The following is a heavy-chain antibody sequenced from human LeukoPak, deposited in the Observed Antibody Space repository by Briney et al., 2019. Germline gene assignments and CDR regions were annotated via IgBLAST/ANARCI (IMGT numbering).Heavy chain of an antibody. V-gene: IGHV3-7*01. J-gene: IGHJ4*02. D-gene: IGHD1-26*01. CDR1: GFSFTTYW. Sequence: GGSLRLSCAASGFSFTTYWMTWVRQAPGKGLEWVANIKQDGSEKYYVDSVKGRFTISRDNAKNSLYLQMNSLRAEDTAVFYCAKGGARLHSYYLDYWGQGTLVTVSS. CDR2: IKQDGSEK. CDR3: AKGGARLHSYYLDY.